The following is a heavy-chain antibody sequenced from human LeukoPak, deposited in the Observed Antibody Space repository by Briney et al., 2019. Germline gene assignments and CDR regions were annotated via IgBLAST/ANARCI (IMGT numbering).Heavy chain of an antibody. D-gene: IGHD5-18*01. CDR2: SYYRSKWYN. J-gene: IGHJ5*02. Sequence: SQTLSLTCAISGDSVSSNSAAWNWIRQSPSRGLEWLGRSYYRSKWYNDYAVSVKSRITINPDTSKNQFSLQLNSVTPEDTAVYYCARDHGDLYSCGPGWFDPWGQGTLVTVSS. CDR1: GDSVSSNSAA. CDR3: ARDHGDLYSCGPGWFDP. V-gene: IGHV6-1*01.